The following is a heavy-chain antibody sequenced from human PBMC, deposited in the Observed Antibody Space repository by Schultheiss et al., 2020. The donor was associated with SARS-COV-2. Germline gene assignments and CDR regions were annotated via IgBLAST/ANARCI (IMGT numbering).Heavy chain of an antibody. V-gene: IGHV3-48*04. Sequence: GESLKISRAASGFTFSSYSMNWVRQAPGKGLEWVSYITYSSSTIYYADSVKGRFTISRDNAKNSLYLQMNSLRAEDTAVYYCARNRIAAAVFDYWGQGTLVTVSS. CDR1: GFTFSSYS. CDR3: ARNRIAAAVFDY. J-gene: IGHJ4*02. D-gene: IGHD6-13*01. CDR2: ITYSSSTI.